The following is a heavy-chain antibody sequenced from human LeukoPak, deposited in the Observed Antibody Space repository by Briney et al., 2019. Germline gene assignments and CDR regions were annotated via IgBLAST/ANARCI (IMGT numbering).Heavy chain of an antibody. V-gene: IGHV3-48*01. D-gene: IGHD2-2*01. J-gene: IGHJ4*02. CDR1: GFTFSSYS. CDR3: ARVRGVPAAWAIDY. CDR2: ISSSSSTI. Sequence: GGSLRLSCAASGFTFSSYSMNWVRQAPGKGLEWVSYISSSSSTIYYADSVKGRFTISRDNSKNTLYLQMSSLRAEDTAVYYCARVRGVPAAWAIDYWGQGTLVTVSS.